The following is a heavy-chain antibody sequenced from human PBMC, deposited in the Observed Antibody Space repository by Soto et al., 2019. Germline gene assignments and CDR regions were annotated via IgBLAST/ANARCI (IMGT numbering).Heavy chain of an antibody. V-gene: IGHV3-23*01. CDR3: AKDDCTNGVCYIFDY. CDR2: ISGSGGST. D-gene: IGHD2-8*01. CDR1: GFTFSSYA. Sequence: VGSQIISCAASGFTFSSYAMSWVRQAPGKGLEWVSAISGSGGSTYYADSVKGRFTISRDNSKNTLYLQMNSLRAEDTAVYYCAKDDCTNGVCYIFDYWGQGTLVPVSS. J-gene: IGHJ4*02.